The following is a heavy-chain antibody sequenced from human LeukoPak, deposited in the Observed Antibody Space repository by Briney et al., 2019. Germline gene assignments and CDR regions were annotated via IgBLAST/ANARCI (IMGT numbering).Heavy chain of an antibody. V-gene: IGHV4-34*01. Sequence: SETLSLTCAVYGGSFSGYYWGWIRQPPGKGLEWIGEINHSGSTNYNPSLKSRVTISVDTSKNQFSLKLSSVTAADTAVYYCAGEGSSGFDYWGQGTLVTVSS. CDR2: INHSGST. CDR3: AGEGSSGFDY. D-gene: IGHD3-22*01. CDR1: GGSFSGYY. J-gene: IGHJ4*02.